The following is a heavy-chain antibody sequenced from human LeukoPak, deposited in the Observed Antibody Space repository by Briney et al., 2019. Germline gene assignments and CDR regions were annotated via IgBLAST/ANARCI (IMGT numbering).Heavy chain of an antibody. D-gene: IGHD3-16*01. CDR3: ARVYDYVWGTYLNGEYYFDY. J-gene: IGHJ4*02. Sequence: GGSLRLSCAASGFTFSSYSMNWVRQAPGKGLEYVAKMNEHGSEIFYVDSVKGRFTISRDNAKNSLYLQLNRLRAEDTAVYYCARVYDYVWGTYLNGEYYFDYWGQGTLVTVSS. V-gene: IGHV3-7*01. CDR1: GFTFSSYS. CDR2: MNEHGSEI.